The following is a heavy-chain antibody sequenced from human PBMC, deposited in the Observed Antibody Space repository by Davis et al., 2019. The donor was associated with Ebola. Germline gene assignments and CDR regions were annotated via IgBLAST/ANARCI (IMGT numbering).Heavy chain of an antibody. CDR3: ARGDKVELVWYYYYGMDV. CDR2: INPNSGCT. Sequence: ASVKVSCKASGYTFTGYYMHWVRQAPGQGLEWMGRINPNSGCTNYAQKFQGRVTMTRDTSISTAYMELSRLRSDDTAVYYCARGDKVELVWYYYYGMDVWGKGTTVTVSS. J-gene: IGHJ6*04. CDR1: GYTFTGYY. V-gene: IGHV1-2*06. D-gene: IGHD6-6*01.